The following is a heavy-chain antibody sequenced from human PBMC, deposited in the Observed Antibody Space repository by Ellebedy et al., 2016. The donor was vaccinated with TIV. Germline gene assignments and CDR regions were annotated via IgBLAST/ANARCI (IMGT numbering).Heavy chain of an antibody. CDR1: GYSFTSYW. D-gene: IGHD1-14*01. Sequence: GESLKISCKGSGYSFTSYWIGWVRQMPGKGLEWMGDIDPSDSYTNDNPSFQGHVAFSADKSISTAYLQWSSLKASDTAMYYCARYRAVTRIGGYDAFDIWGQGTMVTVSS. CDR2: IDPSDSYT. V-gene: IGHV5-10-1*01. CDR3: ARYRAVTRIGGYDAFDI. J-gene: IGHJ3*02.